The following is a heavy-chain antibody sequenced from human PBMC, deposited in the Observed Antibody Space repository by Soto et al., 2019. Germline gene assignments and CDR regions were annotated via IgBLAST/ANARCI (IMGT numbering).Heavy chain of an antibody. J-gene: IGHJ4*02. CDR2: INAGYGNT. CDR3: ARVDRSSWWTFDY. CDR1: GYTFSSYA. D-gene: IGHD6-13*01. Sequence: ASVKVSCKASGYTFSSYAMHWVRQAPGQRLEWMGWINAGYGNTKSSQKFQGRVTMTTHTSTRTAYMELTSLKFDDTAIYFCARVDRSSWWTFDYWGQGTQVTVSS. V-gene: IGHV1-3*01.